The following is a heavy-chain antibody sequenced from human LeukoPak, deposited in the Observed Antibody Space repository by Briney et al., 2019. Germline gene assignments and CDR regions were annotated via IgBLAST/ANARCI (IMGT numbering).Heavy chain of an antibody. D-gene: IGHD3-10*01. V-gene: IGHV4-39*01. J-gene: IGHJ5*02. CDR2: INYSGNT. CDR3: ARQKWITMVRGVINWFDP. Sequence: SETLSLTCTVSGGSISSSSYYWARIRQPPGKGLEWIGSINYSGNTYYNPSLKSRVTISVDTSKSQFFLKLSSVTAADTAVYYCARQKWITMVRGVINWFDPWGQGTLVTVSS. CDR1: GGSISSSSYY.